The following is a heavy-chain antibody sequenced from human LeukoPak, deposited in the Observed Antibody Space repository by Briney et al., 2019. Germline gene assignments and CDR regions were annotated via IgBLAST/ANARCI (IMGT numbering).Heavy chain of an antibody. J-gene: IGHJ3*02. Sequence: SETLSLTCTVSGGSISSSSYYWGWIRQPPGKGLEWIGSIYYSGSTYYNPSLKSRVTISVDTSKNQFSLKLSSVTAADTAVYYCARPFGYYYDSSGPEDAFDIWGQGTMVTVSS. D-gene: IGHD3-22*01. CDR1: GGSISSSSYY. V-gene: IGHV4-39*01. CDR2: IYYSGST. CDR3: ARPFGYYYDSSGPEDAFDI.